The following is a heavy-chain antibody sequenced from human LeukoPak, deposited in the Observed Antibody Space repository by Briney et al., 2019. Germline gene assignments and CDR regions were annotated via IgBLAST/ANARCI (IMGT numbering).Heavy chain of an antibody. D-gene: IGHD3-3*01. J-gene: IGHJ6*02. Sequence: PGGSLRLSCAASGFTFSSYAMHWVRQAPGKGLEYVSAISSNGGSTYYANSVKGGFTISRDNSKNTLYLQMGSLRAEDMAVYYCARGSAYYDFWSGLGTGSYYYYGMDVWGQGTTVTVSS. CDR3: ARGSAYYDFWSGLGTGSYYYYGMDV. CDR2: ISSNGGST. CDR1: GFTFSSYA. V-gene: IGHV3-64*01.